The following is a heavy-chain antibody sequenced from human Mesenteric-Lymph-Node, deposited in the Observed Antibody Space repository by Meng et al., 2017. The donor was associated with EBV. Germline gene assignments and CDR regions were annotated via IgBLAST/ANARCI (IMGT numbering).Heavy chain of an antibody. D-gene: IGHD5-12*01. CDR3: ARVTWPRLAVYYFDF. CDR2: SYHSGTT. CDR1: NASISSCDW. V-gene: IGHV4-4*02. Sequence: QLPQQWSGPGLVKPAGTQSLPFAVSNASISSCDWCSWVRQSPGKGLEWIGQSYHSGTTSYNPSLNSRATLSVDKSRNEFSLKLSSVTAADTAVYYCARVTWPRLAVYYFDFWGQGTLVTVSS. J-gene: IGHJ4*02.